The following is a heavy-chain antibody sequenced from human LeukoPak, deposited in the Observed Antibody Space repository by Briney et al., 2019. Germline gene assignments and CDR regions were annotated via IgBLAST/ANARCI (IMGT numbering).Heavy chain of an antibody. V-gene: IGHV5-51*01. CDR3: ARQVNGDHFDY. CDR1: GYLFTSYW. D-gene: IGHD4-17*01. CDR2: IYPGDSDT. Sequence: GAALKISCEGAGYLFTSYWSGWGRPMPGKGVGWMGIIYPGDSDTRYSPSFQGQVTISADKSISTAYLQWSSLKASDTAMYYRARQVNGDHFDYWGQGTLVTVSS. J-gene: IGHJ4*02.